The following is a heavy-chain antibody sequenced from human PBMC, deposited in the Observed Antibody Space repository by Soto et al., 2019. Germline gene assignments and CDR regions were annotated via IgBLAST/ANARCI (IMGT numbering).Heavy chain of an antibody. J-gene: IGHJ4*02. V-gene: IGHV3-7*01. D-gene: IGHD2-2*01. CDR2: IKQDGSEK. CDR3: ARAKDVVVPAAMSFDY. CDR1: GFTFSSYW. Sequence: GGSLRLSCAASGFTFSSYWMSWVRQAPGKGLEWVANIKQDGSEKYYVDSVKGRFTISRDNAKNSLYLQMNSLRAEDTAVYYCARAKDVVVPAAMSFDYWGQGTLVTVSS.